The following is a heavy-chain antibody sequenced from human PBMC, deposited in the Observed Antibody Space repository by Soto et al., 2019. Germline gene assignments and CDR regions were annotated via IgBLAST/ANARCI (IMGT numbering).Heavy chain of an antibody. D-gene: IGHD3-10*01. CDR1: GGTFSSYA. Sequence: GGSVKVSCKASGGTFSSYAISWVRQAPGQGLEWMGGIIPIFGTANYAQKFQGRVTITADESTSTAYMELSSLRSEDTAVYYCASVSDRVLLWFGESVYYGRDVWGQGTTVTVSS. V-gene: IGHV1-69*13. CDR3: ASVSDRVLLWFGESVYYGRDV. J-gene: IGHJ6*02. CDR2: IIPIFGTA.